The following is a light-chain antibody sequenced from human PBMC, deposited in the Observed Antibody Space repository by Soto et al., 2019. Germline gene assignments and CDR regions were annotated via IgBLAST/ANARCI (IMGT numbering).Light chain of an antibody. CDR3: SSYIGTSTLVV. V-gene: IGLV2-14*01. CDR1: SSDVGGYKY. CDR2: EVS. J-gene: IGLJ2*01. Sequence: QSALTQPASVSGSPGQSITISCTGTSSDVGGYKYVSWYQQHPGKAPKLMIYEVSNRPSGVSNRFSGSKSGNTASLTISGLQAEDEADYYCSSYIGTSTLVVFGGGTKLTVL.